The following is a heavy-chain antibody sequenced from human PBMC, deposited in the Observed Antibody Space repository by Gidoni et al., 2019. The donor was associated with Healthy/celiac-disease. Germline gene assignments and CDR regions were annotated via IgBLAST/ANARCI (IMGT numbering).Heavy chain of an antibody. V-gene: IGHV4-34*01. Sequence: QVQLQQWGAGLLKPSETLSLTCAVYGGSFSGYYWSWIRQPPGKGLEWIGEINHSGSTNYNPSLKSRVTISVVTSKNQFSLKLSSVTAADTAVYYCARGRGTYYYYYGMDVWGQGTTVTVSS. CDR1: GGSFSGYY. CDR3: ARGRGTYYYYYGMDV. J-gene: IGHJ6*02. CDR2: INHSGST.